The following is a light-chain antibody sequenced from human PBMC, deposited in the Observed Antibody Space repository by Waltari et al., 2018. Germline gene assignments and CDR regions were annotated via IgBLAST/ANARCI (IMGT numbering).Light chain of an antibody. CDR1: SSNIGNNY. V-gene: IGLV1-47*01. J-gene: IGLJ3*02. CDR2: KNN. CDR3: STWDDSVTGWL. Sequence: QSILTQPPSPSGTPGPRVTISCSGASSNIGNNYVYWYRQLPGTAPKLLLYKNNQRPSGVPDRFSGSKSGTSASLAISGRRAEDESDYFCSTWDDSVTGWLFGGGTKLTVL.